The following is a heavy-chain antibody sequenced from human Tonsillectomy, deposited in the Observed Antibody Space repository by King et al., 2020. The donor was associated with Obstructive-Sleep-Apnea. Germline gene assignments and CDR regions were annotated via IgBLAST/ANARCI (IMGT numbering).Heavy chain of an antibody. Sequence: QLQESGPGLGKPSETLSLTCTVSGGSISSYYWSWIRQPPGKGLEWIGYIYYTGSTNYNPSLKSRVTKSLDTSKNQFSLKLNSVTAADTAVYYCARYTSSWYGYFDYWGQGTLVTVSS. CDR1: GGSISSYY. V-gene: IGHV4-59*08. D-gene: IGHD6-13*01. J-gene: IGHJ4*02. CDR2: IYYTGST. CDR3: ARYTSSWYGYFDY.